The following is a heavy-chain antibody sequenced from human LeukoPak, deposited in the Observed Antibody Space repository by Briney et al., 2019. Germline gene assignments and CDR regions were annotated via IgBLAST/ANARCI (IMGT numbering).Heavy chain of an antibody. CDR3: AKHTPWSGYYYYYMDV. CDR2: ISGSGGST. Sequence: PGGSLRLSCAASGFTFSSYAMSWVRQAPGKGVEWVSTISGSGGSTYYADSVKGRFTISRDNSKNTLYLQMNSLKAEDTAVYYCAKHTPWSGYYYYYMDVWGKGTTVTVSS. J-gene: IGHJ6*03. V-gene: IGHV3-23*01. CDR1: GFTFSSYA. D-gene: IGHD1-14*01.